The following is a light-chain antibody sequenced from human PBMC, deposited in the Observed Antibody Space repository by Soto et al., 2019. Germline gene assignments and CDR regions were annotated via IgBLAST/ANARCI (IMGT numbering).Light chain of an antibody. CDR1: HGVSTW. CDR2: AAS. V-gene: IGKV1D-12*01. CDR3: QQANSFPVT. J-gene: IGKJ2*01. Sequence: DLQMTQSPASVSASVGDRVTITCRASHGVSTWVAWFQQKPGQAPKLLIYAASVLQSGVPSRFSGSGSGTEFTLTITSLQPEDSATYYCQQANSFPVTFGQGTKLEI.